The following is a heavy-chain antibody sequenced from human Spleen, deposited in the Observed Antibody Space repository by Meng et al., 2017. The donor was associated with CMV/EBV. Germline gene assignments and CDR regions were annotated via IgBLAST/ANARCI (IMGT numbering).Heavy chain of an antibody. D-gene: IGHD2-15*01. Sequence: GESLKISCAASGFTFSSYGMHWVRQAPGKGLEWVAFIRYDGSNKYYADSVKGRFTISRDNSKNTLYLQMNNLRAEDTAVYYCARDLISVVAATPASLDYWGQGTLVTVSS. CDR2: IRYDGSNK. CDR1: GFTFSSYG. J-gene: IGHJ4*02. CDR3: ARDLISVVAATPASLDY. V-gene: IGHV3-30*02.